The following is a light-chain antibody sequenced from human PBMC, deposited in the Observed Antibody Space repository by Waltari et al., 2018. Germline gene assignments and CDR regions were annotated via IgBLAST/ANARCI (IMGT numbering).Light chain of an antibody. Sequence: NFMLTQPHSVSASAGKTVIISCTGSSDNIANNYVQWYQHRPGSAPVTLIYEDNQRASGVPDRFSGSIASSSDSASLTIAGLRTEDEDYYFCQSYYAYDVIFGGGTKLTVL. CDR1: SDNIANNY. J-gene: IGLJ2*01. CDR3: QSYYAYDVI. V-gene: IGLV6-57*02. CDR2: EDN.